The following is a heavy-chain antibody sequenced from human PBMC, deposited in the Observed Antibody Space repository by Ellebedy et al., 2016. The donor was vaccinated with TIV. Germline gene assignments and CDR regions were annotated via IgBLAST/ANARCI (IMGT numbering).Heavy chain of an antibody. CDR2: IKKDGSEK. CDR1: GFTFSDYW. D-gene: IGHD3-22*01. CDR3: AREHFYYDNSGYEYNWFDP. J-gene: IGHJ5*02. V-gene: IGHV3-7*01. Sequence: GGSLRLXCAASGFTFSDYWMSWIRQAPGKGLEWVANIKKDGSEKYYVDSVKGRFSISRDNAKKSLDLQMDSLRVEDTAVYYCAREHFYYDNSGYEYNWFDPWGQGTLVTVSS.